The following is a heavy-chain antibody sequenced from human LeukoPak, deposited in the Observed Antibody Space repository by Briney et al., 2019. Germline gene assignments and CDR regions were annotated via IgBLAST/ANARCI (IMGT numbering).Heavy chain of an antibody. V-gene: IGHV3-74*01. CDR1: GFTFSSYW. CDR3: ARGILPAASTPSDY. J-gene: IGHJ4*02. D-gene: IGHD2-2*01. Sequence: GGSLRLSCAASGFTFSSYWMHWVRQVPGKGLVWVSRINTDGSITSYADSVKGRFTISRDNAKNTLYLQMNSLRAGDTAVYYCARGILPAASTPSDYWGQGTLVTVSS. CDR2: INTDGSIT.